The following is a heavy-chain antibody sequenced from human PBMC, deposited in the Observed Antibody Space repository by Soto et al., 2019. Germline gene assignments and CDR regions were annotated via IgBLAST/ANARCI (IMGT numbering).Heavy chain of an antibody. Sequence: SETLSLTCTVSDGSIGSYYWSWIRQPPGKGLEWIAYISYSGSTNYNPSLKNRVTTSLNTSKSQLYLRLTSVTAADTAVYFCARDHPFDYWGQGALVTVSS. CDR3: ARDHPFDY. CDR2: ISYSGST. CDR1: DGSIGSYY. J-gene: IGHJ4*02. V-gene: IGHV4-59*12.